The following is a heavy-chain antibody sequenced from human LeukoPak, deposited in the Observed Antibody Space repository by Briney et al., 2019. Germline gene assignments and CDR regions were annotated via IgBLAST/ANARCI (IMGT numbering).Heavy chain of an antibody. CDR3: AKDREWLSISPYGMDV. J-gene: IGHJ6*02. CDR1: GFTFDDYA. V-gene: IGHV3-9*01. D-gene: IGHD3-3*01. CDR2: ISWNSGSI. Sequence: PAGGSLRLSCAASGFTFDDYAMHWVRHAPGKGLEWVSGISWNSGSIGYADSVKGRFTISRDNAKNSLYLQMNSLRAEDTALYYCAKDREWLSISPYGMDVWGQGTTVTVSS.